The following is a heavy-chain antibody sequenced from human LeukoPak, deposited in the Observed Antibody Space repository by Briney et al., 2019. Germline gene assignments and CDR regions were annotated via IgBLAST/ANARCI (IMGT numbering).Heavy chain of an antibody. CDR3: AREPYNWNYFLVRAFDI. V-gene: IGHV4-34*01. Sequence: SETLSLTCAVSGGSFSVHYWTWIRQPPGKGLEWIGEINQSGSTTYNPSLKSRVTVSVDTSKNQFSLKLSSVTAADTAVYYCAREPYNWNYFLVRAFDIWGQGTMVTVSS. D-gene: IGHD1-7*01. J-gene: IGHJ3*02. CDR2: INQSGST. CDR1: GGSFSVHY.